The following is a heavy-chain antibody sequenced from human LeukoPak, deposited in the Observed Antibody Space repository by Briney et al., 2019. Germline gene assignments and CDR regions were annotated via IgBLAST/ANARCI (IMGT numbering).Heavy chain of an antibody. CDR1: GGSISSSRYY. CDR3: ARHSFGDLFEVLGY. CDR2: LSYSGST. J-gene: IGHJ4*02. V-gene: IGHV4-39*01. D-gene: IGHD3-10*01. Sequence: PSETLSLTCTVSGGSISSSRYYWAWIRQPPGRGLEWIGSLSYSGSTYYNPSLQSRVTISVHTPKNQFSLKLSSVTAADTAAYYCARHSFGDLFEVLGYWGQGTLVTVSS.